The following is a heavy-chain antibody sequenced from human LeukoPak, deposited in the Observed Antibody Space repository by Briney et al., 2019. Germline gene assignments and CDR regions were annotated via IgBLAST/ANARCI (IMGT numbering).Heavy chain of an antibody. CDR1: GGSISSYY. D-gene: IGHD6-13*01. Sequence: PSETLSLTCTVSGGSISSYYWSWIRQPPGKGLEWIGYIYYSGSTNYNPSLKSRVTISVDTSKNQFSLKLSSVTAADTAVYYCGVEGRSAAAGTIDYWGQGALVTVSS. CDR2: IYYSGST. CDR3: GVEGRSAAAGTIDY. J-gene: IGHJ4*02. V-gene: IGHV4-59*08.